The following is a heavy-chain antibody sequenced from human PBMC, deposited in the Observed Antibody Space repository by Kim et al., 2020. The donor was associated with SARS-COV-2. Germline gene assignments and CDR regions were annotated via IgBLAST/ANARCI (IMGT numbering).Heavy chain of an antibody. J-gene: IGHJ6*03. CDR3: ARGVKVPAAIWISYYYYYMDV. Sequence: ASVKVSCKASGYTFTSYDINWVRQATGQGLEWMGWMNPNSGNTGYAQKFQGRVTMTRNTSISTAYMELSSLRSEDTAVYYCARGVKVPAAIWISYYYYYMDVWRKGTAVTVSS. CDR1: GYTFTSYD. V-gene: IGHV1-8*01. D-gene: IGHD2-2*01. CDR2: MNPNSGNT.